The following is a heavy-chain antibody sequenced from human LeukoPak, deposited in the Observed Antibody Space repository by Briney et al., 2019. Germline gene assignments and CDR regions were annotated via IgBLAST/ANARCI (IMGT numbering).Heavy chain of an antibody. Sequence: GGSLKLSCAASGFSVSSNYMSWVRQAPGKGLEWVSVFYSGGSTYYADSVKGRFTISRDTSKNTLYLQMNSLRVEDTAVYYCARETSTQCSGGSCFFDYWGQGTLVTVSS. CDR1: GFSVSSNY. CDR3: ARETSTQCSGGSCFFDY. D-gene: IGHD2-15*01. V-gene: IGHV3-66*02. CDR2: FYSGGST. J-gene: IGHJ4*02.